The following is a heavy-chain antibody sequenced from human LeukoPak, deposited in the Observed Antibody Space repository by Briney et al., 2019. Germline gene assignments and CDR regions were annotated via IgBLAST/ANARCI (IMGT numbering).Heavy chain of an antibody. CDR3: ARGGHDYYDRSGYYYMSAFDI. V-gene: IGHV3-33*01. D-gene: IGHD3-22*01. J-gene: IGHJ3*02. Sequence: GGSRRLSCAASGFTLSSYGIHWVRQAPGKGLEWVAVIWYDGTNRYYVDSVRGRFTITRDNSKNTLYLQMNSLRAEDTAVYYCARGGHDYYDRSGYYYMSAFDIWGQGTMVTVSS. CDR1: GFTLSSYG. CDR2: IWYDGTNR.